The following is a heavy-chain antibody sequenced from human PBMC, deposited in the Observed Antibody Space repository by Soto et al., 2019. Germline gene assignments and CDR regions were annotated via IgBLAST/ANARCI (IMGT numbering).Heavy chain of an antibody. J-gene: IGHJ4*02. CDR1: GFTFDNYA. V-gene: IGHV3-23*01. CDR2: ISDSGGST. Sequence: GGSLRLSCAASGFTFDNYAMGWVRQAPGKGLEWFSAISDSGGSTYYADSVRGRFTVSRDNSKNTLSLQMNSLRADDSAVYYCAKGSRSARPYYFDYWGLGALVTVSS. D-gene: IGHD2-2*01. CDR3: AKGSRSARPYYFDY.